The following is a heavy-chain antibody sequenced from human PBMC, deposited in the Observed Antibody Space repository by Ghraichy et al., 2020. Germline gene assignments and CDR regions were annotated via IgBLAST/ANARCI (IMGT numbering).Heavy chain of an antibody. V-gene: IGHV6-1*01. J-gene: IGHJ5*02. CDR3: ARGQGSSSWYFPRYNWFDP. D-gene: IGHD6-13*01. Sequence: SQTLSLTCAISGDSVSSNSAAWNWIRQSPSRGLEWLGRTYYRSKWYNDYAVSVKSRITINPDTSKNQFSLQLNSVTPEDTAVYYCARGQGSSSWYFPRYNWFDPWGQGTLVTVSS. CDR2: TYYRSKWYN. CDR1: GDSVSSNSAA.